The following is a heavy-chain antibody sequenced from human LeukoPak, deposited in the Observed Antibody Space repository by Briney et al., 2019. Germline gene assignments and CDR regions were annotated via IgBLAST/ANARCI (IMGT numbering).Heavy chain of an antibody. CDR2: IYHSGST. Sequence: TSETLSLTCTVSGGSISSGGYYWIWIRQPPGKGLVWIGYIYHSGSTYYNPSLKSRVTISVDRSKNQFSLKLSSVTAADTAVYYCARLHRGYSNYGFDYWGQGTLVTVSS. D-gene: IGHD4-11*01. V-gene: IGHV4-30-2*01. CDR1: GGSISSGGYY. J-gene: IGHJ4*02. CDR3: ARLHRGYSNYGFDY.